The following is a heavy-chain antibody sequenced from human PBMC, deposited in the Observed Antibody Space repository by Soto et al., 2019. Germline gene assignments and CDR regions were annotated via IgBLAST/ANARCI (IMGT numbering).Heavy chain of an antibody. J-gene: IGHJ6*02. CDR1: GGSVSSGSYY. Sequence: SETLSLTCTVSGGSVSSGSYYWSWIRQPPGKGLEWIGYIYYSGSTNHNPSLKSRVTISVDTSKNQFSLKLSSVTAAGTAVYYCARQLVLAYYGMDVWGQGTTVTVSS. CDR3: ARQLVLAYYGMDV. V-gene: IGHV4-61*01. D-gene: IGHD6-6*01. CDR2: IYYSGST.